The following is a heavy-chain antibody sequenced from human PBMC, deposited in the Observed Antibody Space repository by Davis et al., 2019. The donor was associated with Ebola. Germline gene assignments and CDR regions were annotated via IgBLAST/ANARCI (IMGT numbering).Heavy chain of an antibody. V-gene: IGHV3-15*01. D-gene: IGHD3-3*01. CDR3: TTGSHWSGSCFDS. Sequence: PGGSLRLSCAASGFTFSNVWMAWVRLAPGKGLEWIGRIKSKSAGGTTDYAAPVEGRFTISRDDSKNTLFLQMNSLKTEDTAVYYCTTGSHWSGSCFDSWGQGTLVTVSS. CDR1: GFTFSNVW. CDR2: IKSKSAGGTT. J-gene: IGHJ4*02.